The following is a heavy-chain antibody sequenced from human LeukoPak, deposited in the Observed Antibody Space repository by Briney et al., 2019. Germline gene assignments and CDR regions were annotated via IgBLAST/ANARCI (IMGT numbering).Heavy chain of an antibody. CDR3: AKDGMATISYYFDY. Sequence: GGSLRLSSAASGFTFSSYAMSWVRQAPGKGLEWVSAISGSGGSTYYADSVKGRFTISRDNSKNTLYLQMNSLRAEDTAVYYCAKDGMATISYYFDYWGQGTLVTVSS. V-gene: IGHV3-23*01. CDR1: GFTFSSYA. D-gene: IGHD5-24*01. J-gene: IGHJ4*02. CDR2: ISGSGGST.